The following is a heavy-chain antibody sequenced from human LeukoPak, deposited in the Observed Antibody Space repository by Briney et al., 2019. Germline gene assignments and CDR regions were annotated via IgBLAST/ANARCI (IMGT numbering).Heavy chain of an antibody. J-gene: IGHJ4*02. Sequence: SETLSLTCTVSGGSISSYYWSWIRQPPGKGLEWIGYIYYSGSTNYNPSLKSRVTISVDTSKNQFSLKLSSVTAADTAVYYCASQSREINGSGSYYDYWGQGTLVTVSS. CDR1: GGSISSYY. D-gene: IGHD3-10*01. CDR3: ASQSREINGSGSYYDY. CDR2: IYYSGST. V-gene: IGHV4-59*01.